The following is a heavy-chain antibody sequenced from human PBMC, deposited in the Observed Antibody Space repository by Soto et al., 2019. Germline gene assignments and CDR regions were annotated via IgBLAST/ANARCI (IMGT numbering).Heavy chain of an antibody. CDR1: GDSISTFY. J-gene: IGHJ4*02. D-gene: IGHD3-3*01. CDR3: ARARSRWTTLEY. V-gene: IGHV4-59*01. CDR2: VFDSGST. Sequence: PSETLSLTCIVSGDSISTFYLSWIRQPPGKGLEWIGNVFDSGSTNYNPSLKSRVTISAETSKNHISLKLRSVTAADTAVYYCARARSRWTTLEYWGQGTLVTVSS.